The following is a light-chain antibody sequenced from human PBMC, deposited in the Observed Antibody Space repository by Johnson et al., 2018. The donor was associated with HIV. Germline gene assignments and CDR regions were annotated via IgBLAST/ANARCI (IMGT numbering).Light chain of an antibody. CDR3: GTWDSSLSGV. V-gene: IGLV1-51*01. Sequence: QSVLTQPPSVSAAPGQKVTISCSGSSSNIGNNYVSWYQQLPGTAPKLLIYDNNKRPSGIPDRFSGSKSGTSATLGITGLQTGDEADYYCGTWDSSLSGVFGPGTKVTLL. CDR1: SSNIGNNY. CDR2: DNN. J-gene: IGLJ1*01.